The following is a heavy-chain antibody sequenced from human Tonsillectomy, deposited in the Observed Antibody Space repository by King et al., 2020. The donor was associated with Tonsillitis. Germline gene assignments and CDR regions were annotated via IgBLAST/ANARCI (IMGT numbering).Heavy chain of an antibody. CDR3: ARERGRREAARVPFDY. J-gene: IGHJ4*02. Sequence: QLVQSGAEVKKPGASVKVSCKASGYTFTGYYMHWVRQAPGQGLEWLGWINPNSGGTNYAQKFQGRVTLTRDTSTSTAFMEVNSLRSDDTAMYYCARERGRREAARVPFDYWGQGTLVTVSS. V-gene: IGHV1-2*02. CDR1: GYTFTGYY. CDR2: INPNSGGT. D-gene: IGHD6-13*01.